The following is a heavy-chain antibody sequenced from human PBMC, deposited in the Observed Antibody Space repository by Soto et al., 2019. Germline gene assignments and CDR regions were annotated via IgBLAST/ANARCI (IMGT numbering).Heavy chain of an antibody. Sequence: EVQLVESGGGLVKPGGSLRLSCAASGFSFSDAWLNWVRQAPGKGLEWVGRVKSKTDGETADYATFVKGRFTISRDDSKNALYLQMNSLKTEDTAVYYFAAERAYFHDSNGYLSIDFWGQGTLVTVSS. J-gene: IGHJ4*02. CDR1: GFSFSDAW. CDR2: VKSKTDGETA. CDR3: AAERAYFHDSNGYLSIDF. V-gene: IGHV3-15*07. D-gene: IGHD3-22*01.